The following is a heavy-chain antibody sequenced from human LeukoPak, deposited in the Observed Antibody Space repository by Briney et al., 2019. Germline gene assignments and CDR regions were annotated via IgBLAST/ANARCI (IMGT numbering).Heavy chain of an antibody. J-gene: IGHJ4*02. CDR2: INHSGST. Sequence: SETLSLTCAVYGGSFSGYYWSWIRQPPGKGLEWIGEINHSGSTNYNPSLKSRVTISVDTSKNQFSLKLSSVTAADTAVYYCATRHSFLWFGELLAPFSYWGQGTLVTVSS. CDR1: GGSFSGYY. CDR3: ATRHSFLWFGELLAPFSY. V-gene: IGHV4-34*01. D-gene: IGHD3-10*01.